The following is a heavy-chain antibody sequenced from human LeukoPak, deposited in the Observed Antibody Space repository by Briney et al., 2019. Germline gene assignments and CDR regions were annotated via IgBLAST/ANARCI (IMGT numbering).Heavy chain of an antibody. CDR1: GFTFSSYG. J-gene: IGHJ4*02. Sequence: GGSLRLSCAASGFTFSSYGMHWVRQAPGKGLDWVAFIRYDGRNKYYADSVKGRFTISRDNSKNTLYLQMNSLRAEDTAVYYCARGAPVIDYGDYVGYWGQGTLVTVSS. CDR3: ARGAPVIDYGDYVGY. D-gene: IGHD4-17*01. CDR2: IRYDGRNK. V-gene: IGHV3-30*02.